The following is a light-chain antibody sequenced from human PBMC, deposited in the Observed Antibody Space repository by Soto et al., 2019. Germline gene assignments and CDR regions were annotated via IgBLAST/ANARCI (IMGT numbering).Light chain of an antibody. CDR1: QDISNY. V-gene: IGKV1-27*01. CDR2: AAS. CDR3: QNLDSAAFT. Sequence: DIQMTQSPSSLSASVGDRVTITCRASQDISNYLAWYQQRPGTVPKLLIYAASTLQAGVSSRFSGSGSGTDFTLTISGLLPEDVATYYCQNLDSAAFTFGPGTKVDIK. J-gene: IGKJ3*01.